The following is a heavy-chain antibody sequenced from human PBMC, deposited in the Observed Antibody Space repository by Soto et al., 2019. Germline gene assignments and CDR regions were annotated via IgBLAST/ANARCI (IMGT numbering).Heavy chain of an antibody. CDR3: AREPATAKPEGVDF. D-gene: IGHD1-1*01. CDR2: INPHSGGT. Sequence: ASVKVSCKASGYTFSDYYIHWVRQAPGQGLEWMGWINPHSGGTKYAPKFQGGVTMTRDTSITTAYMELSRLRSGDTAVYYCAREPATAKPEGVDFWGQGTLVTVSS. CDR1: GYTFSDYY. V-gene: IGHV1-2*02. J-gene: IGHJ4*02.